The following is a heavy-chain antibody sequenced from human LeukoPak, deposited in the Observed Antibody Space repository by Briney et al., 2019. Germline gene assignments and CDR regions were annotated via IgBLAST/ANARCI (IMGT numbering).Heavy chain of an antibody. D-gene: IGHD6-19*01. CDR1: GFTVSSTY. Sequence: PGGPLRLSCATSGFTVSSTYMSWVRQAPGKGLEWVSVIYSDDTTYNADSVKGRFTISRGNSKNTLYLQMNSLRAEDTAVYFCARAAGSGWPGIFDYWGQGTLVTVS. CDR3: ARAAGSGWPGIFDY. J-gene: IGHJ4*02. CDR2: IYSDDTT. V-gene: IGHV3-53*01.